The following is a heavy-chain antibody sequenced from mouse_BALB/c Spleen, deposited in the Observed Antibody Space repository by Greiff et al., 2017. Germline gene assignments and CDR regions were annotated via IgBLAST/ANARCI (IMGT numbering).Heavy chain of an antibody. CDR3: ASPWDD. CDR1: GYTFTSYW. V-gene: IGHV1-7*01. J-gene: IGHJ2*01. CDR2: INPSTGYT. Sequence: VQLHQSGAELAKPGASVKMSCKASGYTFTSYWMHWVKQRPGQGLEWIGYINPSTGYTEYNQKFKDKATLTADKSSSTAYMQLSSLTSEDSAVYYCASPWDDWGQGTTLTVSS.